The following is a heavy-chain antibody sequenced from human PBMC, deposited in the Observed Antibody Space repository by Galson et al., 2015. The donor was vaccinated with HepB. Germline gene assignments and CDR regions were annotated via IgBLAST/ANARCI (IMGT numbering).Heavy chain of an antibody. V-gene: IGHV3-21*04. CDR1: AFTFSSYS. CDR3: AGIRSGWHY. J-gene: IGHJ4*02. D-gene: IGHD6-19*01. Sequence: SLRLSCAASAFTFSSYSMNGVRQAPGKGLEWVSSISSSSSYIYYADSVRGRFTISRDNSKNTLYLQMNSLRAEDTAVYYCAGIRSGWHYWGQGTLVTVSS. CDR2: ISSSSSYI.